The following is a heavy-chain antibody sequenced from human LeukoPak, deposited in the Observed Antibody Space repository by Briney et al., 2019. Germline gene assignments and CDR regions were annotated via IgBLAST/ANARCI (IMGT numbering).Heavy chain of an antibody. V-gene: IGHV4-34*01. J-gene: IGHJ4*02. D-gene: IGHD1-26*01. CDR2: INHSGST. CDR3: ARGLRVGATGVDY. Sequence: PSETLSLTCAVYGGSFSGYYWSWIRQPPGKGLEWIGEINHSGSTNYNPSLKSRVTISVDTSKNQFSLKLSSVTAADTAVCYCARGLRVGATGVDYWGQGTLVTVSS. CDR1: GGSFSGYY.